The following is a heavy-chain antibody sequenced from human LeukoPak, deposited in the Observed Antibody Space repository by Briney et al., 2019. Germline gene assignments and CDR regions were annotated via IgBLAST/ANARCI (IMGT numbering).Heavy chain of an antibody. CDR2: IYTSGST. D-gene: IGHD2-2*01. CDR3: ARGFGVPAAQ. CDR1: GGSISSGSYY. V-gene: IGHV4-61*02. J-gene: IGHJ4*02. Sequence: SQTMSLTCTVSGGSISSGSYYWSWIRQPAGKGLEWIGRIYTSGSTNYNPSLKSRVTISVDTSKNQFCLKLSSVTAADTAVYYCARGFGVPAAQWGQGTLVTVSS.